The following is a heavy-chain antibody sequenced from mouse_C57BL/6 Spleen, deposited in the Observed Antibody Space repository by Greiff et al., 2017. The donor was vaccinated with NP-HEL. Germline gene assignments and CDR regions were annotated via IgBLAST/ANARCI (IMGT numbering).Heavy chain of an antibody. CDR1: GFTFSSYA. J-gene: IGHJ1*03. CDR2: ISDGGSYT. D-gene: IGHD1-1*01. Sequence: EVQLVESGGGLVKPGGSLKLSCAASGFTFSSYAMSWVRQTPEKRLEWVATISDGGSYTYYPDNVKGRFTISRDNAKNNLYLQMSHLKSEDTAMYYCARSPYYYGSSSDWYFDVWGTGTTVTVSS. CDR3: ARSPYYYGSSSDWYFDV. V-gene: IGHV5-4*01.